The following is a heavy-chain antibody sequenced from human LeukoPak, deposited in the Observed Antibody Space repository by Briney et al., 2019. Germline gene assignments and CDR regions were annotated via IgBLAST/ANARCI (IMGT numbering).Heavy chain of an antibody. J-gene: IGHJ4*02. CDR2: MNPNSGNT. Sequence: ASVKVSCKASGYTFTSYDINWVRQATGQGLEWMGWMNPNSGNTGYAQKFQGRVTMTRNTSISTAYMERSSLRSEDTDVYYCARGYYDSSGYYGENFDYWGQGTLVTVSS. V-gene: IGHV1-8*01. D-gene: IGHD3-22*01. CDR3: ARGYYDSSGYYGENFDY. CDR1: GYTFTSYD.